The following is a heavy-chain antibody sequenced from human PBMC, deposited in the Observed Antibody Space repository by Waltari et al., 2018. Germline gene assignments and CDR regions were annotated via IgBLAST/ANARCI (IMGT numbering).Heavy chain of an antibody. CDR2: INHSGST. J-gene: IGHJ6*03. CDR3: ARGPPRGRGPSHYYYMDV. V-gene: IGHV4-34*01. CDR1: GGSFSGYY. Sequence: QVQLQQWGAGLLKPSETLSLTCAVYGGSFSGYYWRWIRQPPGKGLEWIGEINHSGSTNYNPSLKSRVTISVDTSKNQFSLKLSSVTAADTAVYYCARGPPRGRGPSHYYYMDVWGKGTTVTVSS. D-gene: IGHD3-16*01.